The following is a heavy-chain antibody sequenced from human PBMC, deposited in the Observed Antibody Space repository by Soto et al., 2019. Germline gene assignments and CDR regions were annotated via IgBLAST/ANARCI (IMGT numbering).Heavy chain of an antibody. V-gene: IGHV3-66*01. Sequence: EVQLVESGGDLVQPGGSLRLSCAASGFAVSSNYMTWVHQAPGKGLEWVSVIHSGGDTHYADSVRGRFTISRDNSKNTLYLQMNSLRAEATAVYYCARSRTGTTYGGMAVWGQGTTVTVSS. CDR3: ARSRTGTTYGGMAV. CDR1: GFAVSSNY. D-gene: IGHD1-7*01. CDR2: IHSGGDT. J-gene: IGHJ6*02.